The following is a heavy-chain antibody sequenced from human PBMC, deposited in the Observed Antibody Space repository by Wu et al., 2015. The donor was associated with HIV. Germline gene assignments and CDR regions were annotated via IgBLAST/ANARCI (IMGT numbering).Heavy chain of an antibody. V-gene: IGHV1-18*01. D-gene: IGHD5-12*01. CDR2: ISANNGDT. CDR1: GYIFTSYG. J-gene: IGHJ5*02. CDR3: AREGVDAFDP. Sequence: QVQLVQSGVEVKKPGASVKVSCKASGYIFTSYGINWVRQAPGQGLEWMGWISANNGDTNYALKFQGRVIMTTDTSTSTAYMELRSLKSDDTAVYYCAREGVDAFDPVGPGNPGHRLL.